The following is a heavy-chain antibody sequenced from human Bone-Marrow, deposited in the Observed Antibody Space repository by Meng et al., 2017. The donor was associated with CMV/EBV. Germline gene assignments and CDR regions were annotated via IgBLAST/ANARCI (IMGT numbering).Heavy chain of an antibody. CDR1: GFTFSSYW. Sequence: GGSLRLSCAASGFTFSSYWMNWVRQAPGKGLEWVSSISSSSSYIYYADSVKGRFTISRDNAKNSLYLQMNSLRAEDTAVYYCARDCSSTSCCIWGQGTMVTVSS. D-gene: IGHD2-2*01. CDR3: ARDCSSTSCCI. V-gene: IGHV3-21*01. CDR2: ISSSSSYI. J-gene: IGHJ3*02.